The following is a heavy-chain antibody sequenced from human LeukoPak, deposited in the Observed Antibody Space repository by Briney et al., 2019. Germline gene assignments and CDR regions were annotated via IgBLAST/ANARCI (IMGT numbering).Heavy chain of an antibody. D-gene: IGHD3-22*01. CDR3: ARDPLDYYDSSGYPDY. V-gene: IGHV3-48*01. Sequence: PGGSLRLSCAASGFTFSSYSMNWVRQAPGKGLEWVSYISSSSSTIYYADSVKGLFTISRDNAKNSLYLQMNSLRAEDTAVYYCARDPLDYYDSSGYPDYWGQGTLVTVSS. J-gene: IGHJ4*02. CDR1: GFTFSSYS. CDR2: ISSSSSTI.